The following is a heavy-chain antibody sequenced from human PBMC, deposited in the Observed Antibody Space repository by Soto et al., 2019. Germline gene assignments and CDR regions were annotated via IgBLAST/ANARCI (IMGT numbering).Heavy chain of an antibody. V-gene: IGHV3-72*01. D-gene: IGHD2-21*02. CDR2: TRDKTNSYTT. CDR1: GFSISDHY. Sequence: EVQLVESGGGLVQPGRSLRLSCTASGFSISDHYMDWVRQAPGKGLEWVGRTRDKTNSYTTEYAASVRGRFTVSRDDSKNSLYLQMNSLKTEDTAVYYCVKASGVTYPHFAYWGQGTMVTVSS. J-gene: IGHJ4*02. CDR3: VKASGVTYPHFAY.